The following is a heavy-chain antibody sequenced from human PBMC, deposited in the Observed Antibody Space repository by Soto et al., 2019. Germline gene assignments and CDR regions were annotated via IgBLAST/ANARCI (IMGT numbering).Heavy chain of an antibody. CDR1: GFTFRSYR. D-gene: IGHD1-20*01. V-gene: IGHV3-21*01. CDR3: PSLHNNREDAVDI. J-gene: IGHJ3*02. Sequence: PGGFLRLSLAGSGFTFRSYRMNRVRQAPGKGLEWVSSISSSSSYIYYADSVKGRFTISRDNAKNSLYLHKNSLRREDTAVYYVPSLHNNREDAVDIWGQGTMVT. CDR2: ISSSSSYI.